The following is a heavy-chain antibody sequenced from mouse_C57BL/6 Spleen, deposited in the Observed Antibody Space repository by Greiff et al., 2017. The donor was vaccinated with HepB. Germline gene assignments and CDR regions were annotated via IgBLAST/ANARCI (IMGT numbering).Heavy chain of an antibody. J-gene: IGHJ4*01. CDR1: GYTFTSYW. CDR2: IHPNSGST. V-gene: IGHV1-64*01. Sequence: QVQLQQPGAELVKPGASVKLSCKASGYTFTSYWMHWVKQRPGQGLEWIGMIHPNSGSTNYNEKFKSKATLTVDKSSSTAYMQLSSLTSEDSAVYYFARSLYYGYNVGAMDYWGQGTSVTVSS. D-gene: IGHD2-2*01. CDR3: ARSLYYGYNVGAMDY.